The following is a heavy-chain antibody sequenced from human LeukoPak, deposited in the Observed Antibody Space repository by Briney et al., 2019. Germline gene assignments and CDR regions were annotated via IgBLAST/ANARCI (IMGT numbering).Heavy chain of an antibody. CDR1: GYTFTGYY. CDR2: INPNSGGT. V-gene: IGHV1-2*02. D-gene: IGHD3-22*01. J-gene: IGHJ6*02. Sequence: ASVKVSCKASGYTFTGYYMHWVRQAPGQGLEWMGWINPNSGGTNYAQKFQGRVTMTRDTSISTAYMELSRLRSDDTAVYYCARVRITMIVVDYYYYYGMDVWGQGTTVTVS. CDR3: ARVRITMIVVDYYYYYGMDV.